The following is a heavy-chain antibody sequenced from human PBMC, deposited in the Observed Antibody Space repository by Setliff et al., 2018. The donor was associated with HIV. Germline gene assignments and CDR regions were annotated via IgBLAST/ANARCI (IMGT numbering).Heavy chain of an antibody. D-gene: IGHD5-18*01. CDR3: ARRRGYGYGSDAFDF. CDR2: IYYSGST. J-gene: IGHJ3*01. Sequence: SETLSLTCTVSGGSISSSGYYWGWIRQPPGKGLEWIGSIYYSGSTYYNQSLKSRVTISVDTSKNHFSLKLSSVTAADTAVYYCARRRGYGYGSDAFDFWGQGTMVTVS. V-gene: IGHV4-39*02. CDR1: GGSISSSGYY.